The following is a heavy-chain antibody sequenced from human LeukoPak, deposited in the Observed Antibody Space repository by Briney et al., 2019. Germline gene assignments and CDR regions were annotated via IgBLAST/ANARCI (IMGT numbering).Heavy chain of an antibody. V-gene: IGHV3-30*02. J-gene: IGHJ3*02. CDR2: IRYDGSNK. CDR3: AKDMGGWYEDAFDI. D-gene: IGHD6-19*01. CDR1: GFTFSSYG. Sequence: GGSLRLSCAASGFTFSSYGIHWVRQAPGKGLEGGAFIRYDGSNKYYADSVKGRFTISRDNSKNTLYLQMNSLRAEDTALYYCAKDMGGWYEDAFDIWGQGTMVTVSS.